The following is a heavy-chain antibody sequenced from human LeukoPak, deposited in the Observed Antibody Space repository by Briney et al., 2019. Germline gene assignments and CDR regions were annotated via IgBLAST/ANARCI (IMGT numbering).Heavy chain of an antibody. CDR2: ISSSSSNI. V-gene: IGHV3-21*01. Sequence: PGGSLRLSCAASGFTFSGYSLNWVRQAPGKGLEWVASISSSSSNIYYADSVKGRFTISRDNAKNSLYLQMNSLRAEDTAVYYCARDREGATLNDAFDIWGQGTMVTVSS. D-gene: IGHD1-26*01. CDR1: GFTFSGYS. J-gene: IGHJ3*02. CDR3: ARDREGATLNDAFDI.